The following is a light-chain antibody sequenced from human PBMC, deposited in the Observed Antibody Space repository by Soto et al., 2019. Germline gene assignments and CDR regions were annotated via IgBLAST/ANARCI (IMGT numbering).Light chain of an antibody. CDR1: QSVSTRY. Sequence: ESMLTQSPGTLSLSPGERATLSCRASQSVSTRYLAWYQQKPGQAPRLLIYGASIRATGIPDRFSGSGSGIYFTLTISRLEPEDFAVYYCHQFGSSPPAFTFGQGTKLEI. CDR3: HQFGSSPPAFT. V-gene: IGKV3-20*01. CDR2: GAS. J-gene: IGKJ2*01.